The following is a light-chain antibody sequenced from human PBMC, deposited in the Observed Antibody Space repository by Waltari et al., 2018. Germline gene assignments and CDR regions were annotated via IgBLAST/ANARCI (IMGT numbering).Light chain of an antibody. J-gene: IGKJ5*01. Sequence: EIVMTQSPDTLSGSLEERATFSCRASQGLSRNLAWYQQKPGQAPRLLIYEASTRATSIPARFRGSGSGTDFTRTISSLQSEDSAVYYCQQYNHWPPITFGQGTRLEIK. V-gene: IGKV3-15*01. CDR2: EAS. CDR3: QQYNHWPPIT. CDR1: QGLSRN.